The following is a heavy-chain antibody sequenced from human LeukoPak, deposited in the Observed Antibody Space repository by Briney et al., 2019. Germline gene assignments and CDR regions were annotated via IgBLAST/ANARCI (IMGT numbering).Heavy chain of an antibody. D-gene: IGHD2-2*01. CDR3: ARGGYCSSTSCYSGFWFDP. J-gene: IGHJ5*02. Sequence: ASVKVSCKASGYTFTSYYMHWVRQAPGQGLEWMGIINPSGGSTSYAQKFQGRVTITRDTSASTAYMELSSLRSEDTAVYYCARGGYCSSTSCYSGFWFDPWGQGTLVTVSS. CDR2: INPSGGST. CDR1: GYTFTSYY. V-gene: IGHV1-46*01.